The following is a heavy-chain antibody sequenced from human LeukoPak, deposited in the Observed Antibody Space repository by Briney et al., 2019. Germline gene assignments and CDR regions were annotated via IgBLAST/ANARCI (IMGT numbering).Heavy chain of an antibody. V-gene: IGHV3-23*01. CDR1: GFTFSSYA. J-gene: IGHJ4*02. CDR2: ISGSGGST. Sequence: QPGGSLRLSCAASGFTFSSYAMSWVRQAPGKGLEWVSAISGSGGSTYYADSVKGRFTISRDNSKNTLYLQMNSLRAEDTAVYYCATLYDYVWGSYRYYFDYWGQGTLVTVSS. CDR3: ATLYDYVWGSYRYYFDY. D-gene: IGHD3-16*02.